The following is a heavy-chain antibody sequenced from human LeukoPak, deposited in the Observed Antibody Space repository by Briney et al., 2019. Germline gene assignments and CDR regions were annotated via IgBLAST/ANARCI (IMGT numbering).Heavy chain of an antibody. J-gene: IGHJ4*02. V-gene: IGHV5-51*01. CDR3: ARLSYSYGTFDY. CDR1: GYSFTNYW. D-gene: IGHD5-18*01. Sequence: GESLKISCKASGYSFTNYWIAWVRQMPGKGLEWMGIIYPGDSDTRYSPSFEGQVTISADKSISTAYLQWSSLKASDTAMYYCARLSYSYGTFDYWGQGTLVTVSS. CDR2: IYPGDSDT.